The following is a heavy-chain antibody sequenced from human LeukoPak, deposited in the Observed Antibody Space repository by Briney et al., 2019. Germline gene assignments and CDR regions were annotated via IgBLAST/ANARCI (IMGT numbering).Heavy chain of an antibody. V-gene: IGHV1-18*01. CDR3: ARGSLWFGESLAFDI. CDR2: ISAYNGNT. D-gene: IGHD3-10*01. Sequence: ASVKVSCTASGYTFSTYGVSWVRLAPGQGLEWMGWISAYNGNTNYAQKLQGRVTMTTDTSTSTAYMELRSLRSDDTAVYYCARGSLWFGESLAFDIWGQGTMVTVSS. CDR1: GYTFSTYG. J-gene: IGHJ3*02.